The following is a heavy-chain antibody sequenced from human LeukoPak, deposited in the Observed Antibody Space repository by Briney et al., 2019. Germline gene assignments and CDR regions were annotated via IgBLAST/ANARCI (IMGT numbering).Heavy chain of an antibody. CDR3: ARGDLVSTFPYYFDY. Sequence: ASVKVSCKASGYTFTSYYMHWVRQAPGQGLEWMGIINPSGGSTSYAQKFQGRVTMTRDTSTSTVYMGLSSLRSEDTAVYYCARGDLVSTFPYYFDYWGQGTLVTVSS. CDR2: INPSGGST. CDR1: GYTFTSYY. J-gene: IGHJ4*02. V-gene: IGHV1-46*01. D-gene: IGHD2-21*02.